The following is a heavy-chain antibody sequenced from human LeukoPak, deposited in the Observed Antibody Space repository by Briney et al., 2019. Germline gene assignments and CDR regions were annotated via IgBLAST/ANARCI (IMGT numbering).Heavy chain of an antibody. J-gene: IGHJ4*02. CDR1: GYTFTGYY. CDR3: ARDQVSSGYRFDY. CDR2: INPNSGGT. D-gene: IGHD3-22*01. Sequence: GASVKVSCKASGYTFTGYYMHWVRQAPGQGLEWMGWINPNSGGTNYAQKLQGRVTMTTDTSTSTAYMELRSLRSDGTPVYYCARDQVSSGYRFDYWGQGTLVTVSS. V-gene: IGHV1-2*02.